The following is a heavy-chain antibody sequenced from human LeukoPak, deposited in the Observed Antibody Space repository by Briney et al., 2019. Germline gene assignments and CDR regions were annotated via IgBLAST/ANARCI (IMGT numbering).Heavy chain of an antibody. Sequence: PGRSLRLSCTASGFTFDDYAMNWVRQAPGKGLEWVGFISSKGYGGTTEYAASVKGRFTISRDGSKNIAYLQMNSLKTEDTAVYYCTRAGIAVAGTFDYWGPGTLVTVSS. CDR2: ISSKGYGGTT. CDR1: GFTFDDYA. J-gene: IGHJ4*02. V-gene: IGHV3-49*04. D-gene: IGHD6-19*01. CDR3: TRAGIAVAGTFDY.